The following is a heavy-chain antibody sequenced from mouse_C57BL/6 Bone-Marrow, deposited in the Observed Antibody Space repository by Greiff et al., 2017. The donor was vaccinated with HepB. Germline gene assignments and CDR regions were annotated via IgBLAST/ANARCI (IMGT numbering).Heavy chain of an antibody. CDR3: ARTIYYSIPRWFAY. CDR1: GFTFSSYG. V-gene: IGHV5-6*01. D-gene: IGHD1-1*01. CDR2: ISSGGSYT. Sequence: EVQLVESGGDLVKPGGSLKLSCAASGFTFSSYGMSWVRQTPDKRLEWVATISSGGSYTYYPDSVKGRFTISRDNAKNTLYLQMSSLKSEDTAMYYCARTIYYSIPRWFAYWGQGTLVTVSA. J-gene: IGHJ3*01.